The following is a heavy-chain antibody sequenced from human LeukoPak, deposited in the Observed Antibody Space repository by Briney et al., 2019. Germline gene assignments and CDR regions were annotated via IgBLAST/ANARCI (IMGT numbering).Heavy chain of an antibody. Sequence: PAETLSLTCTVSGGSISSSSYYWGWILQPPGKGLEWIGSIYYSGSTNYNPSLKSRVTISVDTSKNQFSLKLSSVTAADTAVYYCARRRSSSWYWFDPWGQGTLVTVSS. J-gene: IGHJ5*02. CDR1: GGSISSSSYY. CDR2: IYYSGST. V-gene: IGHV4-39*07. CDR3: ARRRSSSWYWFDP. D-gene: IGHD6-13*01.